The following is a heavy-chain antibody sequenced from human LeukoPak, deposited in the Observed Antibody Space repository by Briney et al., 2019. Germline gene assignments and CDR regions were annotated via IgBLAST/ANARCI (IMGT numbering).Heavy chain of an antibody. J-gene: IGHJ4*02. CDR2: IYTSGST. CDR1: GGSISGYY. D-gene: IGHD1-26*01. V-gene: IGHV4-4*07. CDR3: ARGQYSGSFLDY. Sequence: PSETLSLTCTVSGGSISGYYWSWIRQPAGKGLEWIGRIYTSGSTNYNPSLKSRVAMSVDTSENQFSLKLSSVTAADTAVYYCARGQYSGSFLDYWGQGTLVTVSS.